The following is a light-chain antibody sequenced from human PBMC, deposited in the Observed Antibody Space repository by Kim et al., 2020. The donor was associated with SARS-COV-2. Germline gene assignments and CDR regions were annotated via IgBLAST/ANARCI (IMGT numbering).Light chain of an antibody. CDR1: QSVLSSSNNKNY. Sequence: RATINCKSSQSVLSSSNNKNYLIWYQQKPGQPPKLLIYWASTRESGVPDRFSGSGSGTDFTLTISSLQAEDVAVYYCQQHYTSPPTFGQGTKLEI. CDR3: QQHYTSPPT. J-gene: IGKJ2*01. CDR2: WAS. V-gene: IGKV4-1*01.